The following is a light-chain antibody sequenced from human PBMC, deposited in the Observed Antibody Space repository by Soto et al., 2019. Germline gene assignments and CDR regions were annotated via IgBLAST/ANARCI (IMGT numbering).Light chain of an antibody. CDR1: SSDVGGYNY. V-gene: IGLV2-14*01. CDR3: SPYTNSGSLVV. J-gene: IGLJ2*01. Sequence: QSALTQPASVSGSPGQSITISCTGTSSDVGGYNYVSWYQQHPGKAPKLMISDVSNRPSGVSDRFSGSKSGNTASLTISGLQAEDEADYDCSPYTNSGSLVVFAGGTQQTGL. CDR2: DVS.